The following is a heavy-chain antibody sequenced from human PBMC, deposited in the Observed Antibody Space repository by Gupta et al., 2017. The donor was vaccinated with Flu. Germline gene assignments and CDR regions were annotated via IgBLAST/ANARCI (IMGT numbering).Heavy chain of an antibody. J-gene: IGHJ4*02. CDR3: AKGGRHNWNFDGDY. Sequence: QVQLVQSGGGVVLPGSSLRLSCAASGFIFSDYGMHWVRQVPGKGLEWMAVMSDDGSNQWYADSVRGRFTISRDNSENTLILQMNSLRRDDTAVYYCAKGGRHNWNFDGDYWGQGTLVTVPS. CDR1: GFIFSDYG. CDR2: MSDDGSNQ. D-gene: IGHD1-7*01. V-gene: IGHV3-30*18.